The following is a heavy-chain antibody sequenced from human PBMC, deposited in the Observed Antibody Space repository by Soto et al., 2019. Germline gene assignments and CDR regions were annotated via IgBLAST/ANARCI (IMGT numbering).Heavy chain of an antibody. J-gene: IGHJ4*02. CDR2: INQDGSEK. V-gene: IGHV3-7*03. CDR3: ARAQLTTGTPLEFDS. D-gene: IGHD1-1*01. Sequence: GGSLRLSCAASGFTFSNYWMSWVRQAPGKGLEWVANINQDGSEKYYVDSVKGRFTISRDNAKNSLYLQMNDLRVEDTAVYYCARAQLTTGTPLEFDSWGQGTLVTVSS. CDR1: GFTFSNYW.